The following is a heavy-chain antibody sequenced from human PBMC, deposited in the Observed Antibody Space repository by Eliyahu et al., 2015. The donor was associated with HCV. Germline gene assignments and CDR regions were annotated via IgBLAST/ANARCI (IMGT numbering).Heavy chain of an antibody. V-gene: IGHV3-74*01. CDR2: XNSDGSST. D-gene: IGHD5-18*01. CDR1: GFPFXSXW. CDR3: ARLDEYSYGYSRYYYYYGMDV. J-gene: IGHJ6*02. Sequence: EVQLVESGGGLVQPGGSLRLSCAASGFPFXSXWLPWFRQAPGKGRVWVXRXNSDGSSTSYADSVKGRFTISRDNAKNTLYLQMNSLRAEDTAVYYCARLDEYSYGYSRYYYYYGMDVWGQGTTVTVSS.